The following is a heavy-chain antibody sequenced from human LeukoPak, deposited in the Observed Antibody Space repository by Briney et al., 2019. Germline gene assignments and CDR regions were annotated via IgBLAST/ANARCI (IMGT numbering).Heavy chain of an antibody. Sequence: ASVKVSCKASGGTFSSYAISWVRQAPGQGLEWMGGFDPEDGETIYAQKFQGRVTMTEDTSTDTAYMELSSLRSEDTAVYYCATLYDSSGYSFDYWGQGTLVTVSS. CDR1: GGTFSSYA. CDR2: FDPEDGET. D-gene: IGHD3-22*01. J-gene: IGHJ4*02. V-gene: IGHV1-24*01. CDR3: ATLYDSSGYSFDY.